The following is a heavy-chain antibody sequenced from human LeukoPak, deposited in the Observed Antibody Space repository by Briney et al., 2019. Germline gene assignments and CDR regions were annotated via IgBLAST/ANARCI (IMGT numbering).Heavy chain of an antibody. Sequence: GGSLRLSCAASGFTFGSFSMTWVRQAPGKGLEWVSSITSSSSYIYYADSVKGRFTISRDNAKNSLFLQMNSLRAEDTAVYYCARVITTLTTYYYYGMDVWGQGTTVTVSS. V-gene: IGHV3-21*01. CDR1: GFTFGSFS. CDR3: ARVITTLTTYYYYGMDV. J-gene: IGHJ6*02. D-gene: IGHD4-4*01. CDR2: ITSSSSYI.